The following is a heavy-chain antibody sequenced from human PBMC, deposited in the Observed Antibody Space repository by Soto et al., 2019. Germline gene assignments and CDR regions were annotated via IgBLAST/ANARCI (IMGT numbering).Heavy chain of an antibody. CDR2: IMPISGTA. CDR3: ARSQGSSTSLEIYYYYYYGMDV. J-gene: IGHJ6*02. CDR1: GGTFSSYA. Sequence: QVQLVQSGAEVKKPGSSVKVSCKASGGTFSSYAIRWVRQAPGQGLEWVGGIMPISGTAKYAQTFQGRVPITADESTSTAYKELSSLRSEDTAVYYCARSQGSSTSLEIYYYYYYGMDVWGQGTTVTVSS. V-gene: IGHV1-69*01. D-gene: IGHD2-2*01.